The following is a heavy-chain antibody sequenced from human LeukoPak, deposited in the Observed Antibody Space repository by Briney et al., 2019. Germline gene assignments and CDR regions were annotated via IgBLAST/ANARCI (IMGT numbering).Heavy chain of an antibody. CDR3: ATVTRGTTLDH. CDR2: INAGNGDT. J-gene: IGHJ5*02. CDR1: GYTFTRHA. D-gene: IGHD4-23*01. Sequence: ASAKVSCKASGYTFTRHAIHWVRQAPGQRLEWMGWINAGNGDTKYSQKFQGRVTFTGDTSASTAYMELSSLKSEDTAVYYCATVTRGTTLDHWGQGTLVTVSS. V-gene: IGHV1-3*01.